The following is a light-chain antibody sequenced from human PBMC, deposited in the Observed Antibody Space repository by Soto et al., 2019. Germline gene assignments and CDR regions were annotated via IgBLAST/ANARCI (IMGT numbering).Light chain of an antibody. CDR2: DVS. V-gene: IGLV2-14*01. CDR1: SSDVGGYNY. J-gene: IGLJ1*01. CDR3: SSYTSSSTDV. Sequence: QSVLPQPASVSGSPGQSITISCTGTSSDVGGYNYVSWYQQHPGKAPKLMIYDVSNRPSGVSNRFSGSKSGNTASPTISGLQAEDEADYYCSSYTSSSTDVFGTGTKVTVL.